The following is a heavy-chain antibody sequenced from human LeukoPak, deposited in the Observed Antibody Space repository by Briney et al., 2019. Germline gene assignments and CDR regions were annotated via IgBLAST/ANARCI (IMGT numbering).Heavy chain of an antibody. CDR1: GASISTYY. Sequence: SETLSLTCTVSGASISTYYWSWIRQPPGKGLEWIGYIYYSGSTDSNPSLKSRVTISVDTSKNQISLKLSSVTAADTAVYYCARTYCRGGSCHFDYWGQGTLVTVSS. V-gene: IGHV4-59*08. CDR2: IYYSGST. CDR3: ARTYCRGGSCHFDY. D-gene: IGHD2-15*01. J-gene: IGHJ4*02.